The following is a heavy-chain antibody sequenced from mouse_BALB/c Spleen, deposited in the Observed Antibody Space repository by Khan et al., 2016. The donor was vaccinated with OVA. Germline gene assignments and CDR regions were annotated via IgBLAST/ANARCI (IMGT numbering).Heavy chain of an antibody. Sequence: EVELVESGPGLVKPSQSLSLTCTVTGYSITSGYGWNWIRQFPGNKLEWMGYISYSGITNYNPSLKSRISITRDTSKNQFFLQLNSVTNEDTATYYSARTARIKYWGQGTTLTVSS. CDR2: ISYSGIT. CDR3: ARTARIKY. J-gene: IGHJ2*01. V-gene: IGHV3-2*02. D-gene: IGHD1-2*01. CDR1: GYSITSGYG.